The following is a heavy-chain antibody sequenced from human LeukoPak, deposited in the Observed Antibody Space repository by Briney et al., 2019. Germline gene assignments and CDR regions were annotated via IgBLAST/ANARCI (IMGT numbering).Heavy chain of an antibody. CDR2: VYNDGSTT. J-gene: IGHJ4*02. D-gene: IGHD6-6*01. CDR1: GFTFSSHW. Sequence: GGSLRLSCAASGFTFSSHWMHWVRQAPGEGLVWVSRVYNDGSTTNYADSVKGRFTISRNNAKNTLYLQMNSLRAEDMAVYYCARLTQLARGRYWGQGTLVTVSS. CDR3: ARLTQLARGRY. V-gene: IGHV3-74*01.